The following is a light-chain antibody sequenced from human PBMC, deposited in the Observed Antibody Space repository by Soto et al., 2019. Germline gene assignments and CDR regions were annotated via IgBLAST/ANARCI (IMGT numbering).Light chain of an antibody. J-gene: IGLJ1*01. CDR3: CSYAGRYTYV. Sequence: QSALSQPRSVSGSPGQSVTISCTGTSSDVGTYNYVSWYQQHPGKAPQLIIYDVIQRPSGVPDRFSGSKSDNTASLTISGLQAEDEADYYCCSYAGRYTYVFGTGTKLTVL. CDR2: DVI. V-gene: IGLV2-11*01. CDR1: SSDVGTYNY.